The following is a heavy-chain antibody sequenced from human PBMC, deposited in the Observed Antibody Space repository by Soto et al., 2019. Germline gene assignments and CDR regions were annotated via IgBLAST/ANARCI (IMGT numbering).Heavy chain of an antibody. Sequence: SVKVSCKSSGGTFGSHSINWVRQAPGQGLEWMGGIIPIFGPANFAKKFQGRVTITADESTTTAYMELSSLTSEDTAVYYCATGSFTSTGGRIGYHYNAMDVWGQGTTVTVSS. J-gene: IGHJ6*02. D-gene: IGHD1-1*01. V-gene: IGHV1-69*13. CDR1: GGTFGSHS. CDR3: ATGSFTSTGGRIGYHYNAMDV. CDR2: IIPIFGPA.